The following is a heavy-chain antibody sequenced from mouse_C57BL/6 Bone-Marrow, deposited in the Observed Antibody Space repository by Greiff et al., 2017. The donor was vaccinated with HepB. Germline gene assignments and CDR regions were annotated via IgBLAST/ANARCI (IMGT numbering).Heavy chain of an antibody. J-gene: IGHJ2*01. Sequence: QVQLKQPGAELVKPGASVKLSCKASGYTFTSYWMQWVKQRPGQGLEWIGEIDPSDSYTNYNQKFKGKATLTVDTSSSTAYMQLSSLTSEDSAVYYCARGWLLLLDYWGQGTTLTVSS. V-gene: IGHV1-50*01. CDR2: IDPSDSYT. CDR1: GYTFTSYW. CDR3: ARGWLLLLDY. D-gene: IGHD2-3*01.